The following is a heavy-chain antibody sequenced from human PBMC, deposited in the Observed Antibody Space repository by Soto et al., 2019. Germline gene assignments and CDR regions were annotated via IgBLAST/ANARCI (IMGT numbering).Heavy chain of an antibody. Sequence: SGPTLVKPTQTLTLTCTFSGFSLSTSGVGVGWIRQPPGKALEWLALIYWNDDKRYTPALKSRLTITKDTSKNQVVLTRTIMDPVDTATYYWAHSTFSYRPPTAIPDYWGQGTLVTVSS. CDR1: GFSLSTSGVG. CDR2: IYWNDDK. D-gene: IGHD2-21*02. J-gene: IGHJ4*02. V-gene: IGHV2-5*01. CDR3: AHSTFSYRPPTAIPDY.